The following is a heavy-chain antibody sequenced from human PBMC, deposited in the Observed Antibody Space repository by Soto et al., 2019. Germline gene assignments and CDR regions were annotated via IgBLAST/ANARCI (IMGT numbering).Heavy chain of an antibody. CDR3: ARARSGDYLDY. D-gene: IGHD3-3*01. J-gene: IGHJ4*02. CDR1: GFSFSTYG. Sequence: GGSLRLSCAASGFSFSTYGMHWVRQAPGKGLEWMAVMWYDGDNRYYADSVKGRFTISRDNFKNTLYLQMGSLRVEDTAMYYCARARSGDYLDYWGQGTLVTVSS. CDR2: MWYDGDNR. V-gene: IGHV3-33*01.